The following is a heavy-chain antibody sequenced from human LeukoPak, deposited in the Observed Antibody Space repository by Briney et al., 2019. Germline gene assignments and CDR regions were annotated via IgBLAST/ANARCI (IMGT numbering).Heavy chain of an antibody. CDR2: IVPIFATP. Sequence: SVKVSCKASGGTFSSSSISWVRQAPGQGLEWMGRIVPIFATPNYAQKFQGRVTITTDESTNTAYMELTSLRSDDTAVYYCARGLYGWYYFDTWGQGTLVTVSS. CDR1: GGTFSSSS. CDR3: ARGLYGWYYFDT. D-gene: IGHD1-26*01. V-gene: IGHV1-69*05. J-gene: IGHJ5*02.